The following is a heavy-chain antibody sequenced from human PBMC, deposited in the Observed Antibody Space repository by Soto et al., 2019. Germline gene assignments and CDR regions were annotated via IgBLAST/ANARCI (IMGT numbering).Heavy chain of an antibody. Sequence: GGSLRLSCAASGFTFSDYAMHWVRQAPGKGLEWVAFISFDGSNKYYADSVKDRFTISRDNSKNTLYLQMNSLRAEDTALYYCAKGRSYYYYYGVEVWGQGTTVTVSS. V-gene: IGHV3-30-3*01. CDR1: GFTFSDYA. J-gene: IGHJ6*02. CDR3: AKGRSYYYYYGVEV. CDR2: ISFDGSNK.